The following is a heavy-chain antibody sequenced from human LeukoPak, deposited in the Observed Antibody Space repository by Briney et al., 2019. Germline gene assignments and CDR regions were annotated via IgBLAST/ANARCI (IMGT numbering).Heavy chain of an antibody. J-gene: IGHJ5*02. CDR3: ASGGNSVWFDP. D-gene: IGHD4-23*01. V-gene: IGHV4-38-2*02. CDR1: GYSISSGYY. Sequence: SETLSLTCTVSGYSISSGYYWGWIRQPPGKGLEWIGSIYYSGSTYYNPSLKSRVTISVDTSKNQFSLKLSSVTAADTAVYYCASGGNSVWFDPWGQGTLVTVSS. CDR2: IYYSGST.